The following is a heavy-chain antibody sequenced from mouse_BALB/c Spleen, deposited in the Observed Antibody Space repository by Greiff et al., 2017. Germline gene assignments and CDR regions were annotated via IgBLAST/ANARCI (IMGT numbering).Heavy chain of an antibody. J-gene: IGHJ2*01. D-gene: IGHD1-2*01. CDR1: GFTFSSYA. CDR2: ISSGGSYT. CDR3: ATLPRGY. Sequence: EVHLVESGGGLVKPGGSLKLSCAASGFTFSSYAMSWVRQSPEKRLEWVAEISSGGSYTYYPDTVTGRFTISRDNAKNTLYLEMSSLRSEDTAMYYCATLPRGYWGQGTTLTVSS. V-gene: IGHV5-9-4*01.